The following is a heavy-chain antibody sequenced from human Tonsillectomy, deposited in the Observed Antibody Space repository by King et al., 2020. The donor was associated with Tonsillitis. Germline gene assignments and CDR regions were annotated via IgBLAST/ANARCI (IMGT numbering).Heavy chain of an antibody. D-gene: IGHD3-22*01. V-gene: IGHV3-30*18. Sequence: VQLVESGGGVVQPGRSLRLSCAASGFSFSTYDIHWVRQAPGKGLEWVSFISNDGSNDYYADSVKGRFTISRDNSKDTLYLQMNSLRPDATAVYYCAKAITMTARYYGMDVWGQGTTVTVSS. J-gene: IGHJ6*02. CDR1: GFSFSTYD. CDR2: ISNDGSND. CDR3: AKAITMTARYYGMDV.